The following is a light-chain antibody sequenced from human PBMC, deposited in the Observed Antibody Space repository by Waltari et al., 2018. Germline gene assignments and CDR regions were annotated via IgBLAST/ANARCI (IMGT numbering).Light chain of an antibody. J-gene: IGLJ2*01. CDR3: QTWDTDIHVV. V-gene: IGLV4-69*01. CDR2: LNSDGSH. Sequence: QLVLTQSPSASASLGASVKLTCTLSRGPTNYAIAWHQQQPKKGPRFLMKLNSDGSHTKGDGIPDRFSGSSSGAERFLTISSLQSEDEGDYYCQTWDTDIHVVFGGGTKL. CDR1: RGPTNYA.